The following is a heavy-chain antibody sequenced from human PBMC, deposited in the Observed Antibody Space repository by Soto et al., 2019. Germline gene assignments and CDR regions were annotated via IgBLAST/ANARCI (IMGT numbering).Heavy chain of an antibody. D-gene: IGHD3-22*01. CDR1: GFSLTTSGVG. Sequence: QITLKESGPTLVKPTQTLTLTCTFSGFSLTTSGVGVGWIRQPPGKALEWLALIFWDDDKRYSPSLKSRLTITKDTSKNQVVLTMTNMDHVETASYYCESSSGYRIFDCWGQGTLVTVSS. V-gene: IGHV2-5*02. CDR3: ESSSGYRIFDC. CDR2: IFWDDDK. J-gene: IGHJ4*02.